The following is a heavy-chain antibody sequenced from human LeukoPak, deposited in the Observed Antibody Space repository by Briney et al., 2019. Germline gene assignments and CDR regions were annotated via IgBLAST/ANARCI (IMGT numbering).Heavy chain of an antibody. J-gene: IGHJ4*02. V-gene: IGHV3-21*01. Sequence: PGGSLRLSCAASGFTFSSYSMNWVRQAPGKGLEWVSSISSSSSYIYYADSVKGRFTISRDNAKNSLYLQMNSLRAEGTAVYYCASPAYSSSWYSNDYWGQGTLVTVSS. D-gene: IGHD6-13*01. CDR2: ISSSSSYI. CDR3: ASPAYSSSWYSNDY. CDR1: GFTFSSYS.